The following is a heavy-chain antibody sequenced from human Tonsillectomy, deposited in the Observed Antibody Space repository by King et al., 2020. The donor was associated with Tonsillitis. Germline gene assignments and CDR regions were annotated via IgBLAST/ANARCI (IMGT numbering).Heavy chain of an antibody. J-gene: IGHJ3*02. CDR1: GFTFSSYD. CDR3: ASDIVVVTADDAFDI. V-gene: IGHV3-30-3*01. CDR2: ISYDGSNK. Sequence: HVQLVESGGGVVQPGRSLRLSCAASGFTFSSYDMHWVRQAPGKGLEWVAVISYDGSNKYYADSVKGRFTISRDNSKNTLYLQMNSLRAEDTAVYYCASDIVVVTADDAFDIWGQGTMVTVSS. D-gene: IGHD2-21*02.